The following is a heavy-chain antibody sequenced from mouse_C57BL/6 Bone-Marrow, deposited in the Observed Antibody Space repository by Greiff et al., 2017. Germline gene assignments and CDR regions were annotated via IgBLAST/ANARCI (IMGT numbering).Heavy chain of an antibody. J-gene: IGHJ3*01. CDR3: ARRASDGYPFAY. D-gene: IGHD2-3*01. V-gene: IGHV5-12*01. CDR1: GFTFSDYY. CDR2: ISNGGGNT. Sequence: EVHLVESGGGLVQPGGSLKLSCAASGFTFSDYYMYWVRQTPEKRLEWVAYISNGGGNTYYPDTVKGRFTISRDNAKNTLYLQMSRLKSEDTAMYYCARRASDGYPFAYWGQGTLVTVSA.